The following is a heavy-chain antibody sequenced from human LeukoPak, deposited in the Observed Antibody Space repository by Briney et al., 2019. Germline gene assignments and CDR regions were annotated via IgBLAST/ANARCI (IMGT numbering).Heavy chain of an antibody. Sequence: AGGSLRLSCAASGFTVNSNYMSWVRQAPGKGLEWVSVIYSGGSTYYADSVKGRFTISRDNSKNTLYLQMNSLRAEDTAVYHCASMYFSQYLQHWGQGTLVTASS. V-gene: IGHV3-53*01. CDR1: GFTVNSNY. CDR3: ASMYFSQYLQH. CDR2: IYSGGST. D-gene: IGHD2-8*01. J-gene: IGHJ1*01.